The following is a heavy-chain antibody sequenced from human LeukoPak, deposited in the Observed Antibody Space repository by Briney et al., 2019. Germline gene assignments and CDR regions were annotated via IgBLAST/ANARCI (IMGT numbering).Heavy chain of an antibody. V-gene: IGHV1-18*01. CDR2: ISAYNGNT. J-gene: IGHJ4*02. D-gene: IGHD4-17*01. Sequence: GASVKVSCKASGYTFTSYGISWVRQAPGQGLEWMGWISAYNGNTNYAQKLQGRVTMTTDTSTSTAYMELRSLRSDDTAVYYCARGDYGDYDPDYAFDYWGQGTLVTVSS. CDR1: GYTFTSYG. CDR3: ARGDYGDYDPDYAFDY.